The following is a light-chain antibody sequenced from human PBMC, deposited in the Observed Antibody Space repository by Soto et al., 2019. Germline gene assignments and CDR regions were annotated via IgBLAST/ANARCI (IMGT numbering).Light chain of an antibody. Sequence: DIQMTQSPSSLSASVGDRVTITCRASQGISNYLAWYQQKPGKVPKLLIYAASTLQSGDPSRFSGSGSGTGFTLTISSLQPEDVATYYCQKYNSAPLTFGPGTKVDIK. CDR1: QGISNY. V-gene: IGKV1-27*01. CDR2: AAS. CDR3: QKYNSAPLT. J-gene: IGKJ3*01.